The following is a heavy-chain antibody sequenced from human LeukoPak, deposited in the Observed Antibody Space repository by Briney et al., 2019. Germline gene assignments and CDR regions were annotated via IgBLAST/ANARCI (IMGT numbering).Heavy chain of an antibody. J-gene: IGHJ4*02. CDR2: ISGSGGST. CDR3: ANPIH. Sequence: GGSLRLSCAASGFTFSSLAMSGVRQAPGKGLEWGSAISGSGGSTYYADSVKGLFTISRDNAKNTLYLQMNSLRAQNMAVYYCANPIHWGQGTLVTVSS. V-gene: IGHV3-23*01. CDR1: GFTFSSLA.